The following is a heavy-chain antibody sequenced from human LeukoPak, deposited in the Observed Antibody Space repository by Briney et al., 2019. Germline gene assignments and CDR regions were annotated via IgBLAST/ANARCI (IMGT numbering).Heavy chain of an antibody. CDR2: IYHSGST. CDR3: ARVNDYGDYVGYRYFDY. V-gene: IGHV4-30-2*05. CDR1: GGSISSGGYY. D-gene: IGHD4-17*01. J-gene: IGHJ4*02. Sequence: KPSETLSLTCTVSGGSISSGGYYWSWIRQPPGKGLEWIGYIYHSGSTYYNPSLKSRVTISVDTSKNQFSLKLSSVTAADTAVYYCARVNDYGDYVGYRYFDYWGQGTLVTVSS.